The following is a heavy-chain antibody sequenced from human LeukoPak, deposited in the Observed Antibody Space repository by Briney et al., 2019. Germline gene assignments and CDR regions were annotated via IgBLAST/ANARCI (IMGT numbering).Heavy chain of an antibody. Sequence: GGSLRLSCAASGFTFSDYYVTWIRQAPGKGLGWVSYIGGSGSTIYYADSVKGRFTISRDNAKNSLYLQMNSLRAEDTAVYYCASYDSSGYYLDYWGQGTLVTVSS. CDR1: GFTFSDYY. D-gene: IGHD3-22*01. J-gene: IGHJ4*02. CDR2: IGGSGSTI. CDR3: ASYDSSGYYLDY. V-gene: IGHV3-11*04.